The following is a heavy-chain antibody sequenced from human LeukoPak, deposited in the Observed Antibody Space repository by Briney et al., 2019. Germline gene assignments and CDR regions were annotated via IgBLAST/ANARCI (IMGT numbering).Heavy chain of an antibody. CDR2: IIPIFGTA. D-gene: IGHD5-24*01. Sequence: SVKVSCKASGGTFSSYAISWVRQAPGQGLEWMGGIIPIFGTANYAQKFQGRVTITTDESTSTAYMELSSLRSEDTAVYYRASRRMRDGYSLNWGQGTLVTVSS. J-gene: IGHJ4*02. CDR3: ASRRMRDGYSLN. CDR1: GGTFSSYA. V-gene: IGHV1-69*05.